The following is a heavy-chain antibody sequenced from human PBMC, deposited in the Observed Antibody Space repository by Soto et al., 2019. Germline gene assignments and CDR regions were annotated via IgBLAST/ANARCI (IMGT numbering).Heavy chain of an antibody. Sequence: QLQLQESGPGLVKPSETLSLTCIVSGGSITSSGYYWGWIRQPPGKGLEWIGNIYYSGSTYYNPSINSRSTIPVETSKNQFSLKLSAVTAADTAVYYCARSHPGHITIFGVVIFNWFDPWGQGTLVTVSS. V-gene: IGHV4-39*01. CDR3: ARSHPGHITIFGVVIFNWFDP. J-gene: IGHJ5*02. CDR1: GGSITSSGYY. CDR2: IYYSGST. D-gene: IGHD3-3*01.